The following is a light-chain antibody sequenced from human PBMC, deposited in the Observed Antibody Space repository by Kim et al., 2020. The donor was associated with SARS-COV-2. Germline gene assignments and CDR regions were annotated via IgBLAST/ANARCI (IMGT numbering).Light chain of an antibody. CDR1: QSISTY. CDR2: ASS. CDR3: QQSYSTLGS. J-gene: IGKJ2*04. Sequence: DIQMTQSPSSLSASVGDRVTITCRASQSISTYLNWYQQKPGKAPKLLIYASSTLQRGVPSRFSASGSGTDFTLTIGSLQPEDFATYYCQQSYSTLGSFGQGTKLEIK. V-gene: IGKV1-39*01.